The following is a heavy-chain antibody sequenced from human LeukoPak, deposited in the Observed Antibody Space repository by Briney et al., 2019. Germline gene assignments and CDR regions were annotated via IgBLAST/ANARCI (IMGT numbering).Heavy chain of an antibody. Sequence: GGSLRLSCAASGFTFSNAWMSWVRQAPGKGLEWVGRIKSKTDGGTTDYAAPVKGRFTISRDDSKNTLYLHMNSLKTEDTAVYYCTTDAVSGPFDYWGQGTLVTVSS. CDR1: GFTFSNAW. CDR3: TTDAVSGPFDY. D-gene: IGHD3-3*01. V-gene: IGHV3-15*01. CDR2: IKSKTDGGTT. J-gene: IGHJ4*02.